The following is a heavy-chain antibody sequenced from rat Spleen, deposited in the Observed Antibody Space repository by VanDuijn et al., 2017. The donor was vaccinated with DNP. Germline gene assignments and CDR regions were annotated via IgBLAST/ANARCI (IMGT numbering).Heavy chain of an antibody. V-gene: IGHV2-6*01. J-gene: IGHJ2*01. Sequence: QVQLKESGPGLVQPSQTLSLTCTVSGFSLTSHTVSWVRQPPGKGLEWIAAMSSGGSTYYNSALKSRLSIRRDTSKSQVFLKMNSLQNEDTAMYFCARWGDYWGQGVMVTVSS. CDR3: ARWGDY. CDR2: MSSGGST. CDR1: GFSLTSHT.